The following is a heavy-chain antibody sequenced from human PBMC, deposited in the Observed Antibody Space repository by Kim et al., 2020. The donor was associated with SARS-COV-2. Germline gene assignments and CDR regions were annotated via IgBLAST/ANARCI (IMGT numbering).Heavy chain of an antibody. V-gene: IGHV4-59*01. CDR3: ARTTVTRTYYYYGMDV. CDR1: GGSISSYY. Sequence: SETLSLTCTVSGGSISSYYWSWIRQPPGKGLEWIGYIYYSGSTNYNPSLKSRVTISVDTSKNQFSLKLSSVTAADTAVYYCARTTVTRTYYYYGMDVWA. CDR2: IYYSGST. D-gene: IGHD4-17*01. J-gene: IGHJ6*01.